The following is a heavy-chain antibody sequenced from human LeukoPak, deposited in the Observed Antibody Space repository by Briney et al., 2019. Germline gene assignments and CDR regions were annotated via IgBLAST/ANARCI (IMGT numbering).Heavy chain of an antibody. V-gene: IGHV1-2*02. J-gene: IGHJ3*02. CDR1: GYTFTGYY. CDR2: IYPYSGDT. D-gene: IGHD6-6*01. CDR3: ARDRNSGSSLDI. Sequence: ASVTVSCKASGYTFTGYYIHWVRQAAGQGLEWMGWIYPYSGDTNYAQNFQGRVTMTRDTSISTAYMELSSLKSDDTAVYYCARDRNSGSSLDIWGQGTMLTVSS.